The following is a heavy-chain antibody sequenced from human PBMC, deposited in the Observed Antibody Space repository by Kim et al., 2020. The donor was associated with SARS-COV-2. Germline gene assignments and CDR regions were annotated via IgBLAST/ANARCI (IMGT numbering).Heavy chain of an antibody. CDR1: GFSFSTYG. CDR2: VSQDGINK. J-gene: IGHJ3*02. D-gene: IGHD6-19*01. Sequence: GGSLRLSCVASGFSFSTYGMHWVRQAPGKGLEWVADVSQDGINKYSADSVKGRFTISRDNSKNTVYLQMNSLRVEDTAMYYCAKEYSSGWHYAFQMWGQGTMVSVSS. V-gene: IGHV3-30*18. CDR3: AKEYSSGWHYAFQM.